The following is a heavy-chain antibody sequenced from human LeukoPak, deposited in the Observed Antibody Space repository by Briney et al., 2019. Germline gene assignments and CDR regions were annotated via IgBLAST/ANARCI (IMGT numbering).Heavy chain of an antibody. Sequence: SVKVSCKASGFTFTSSAVQWVRQARGQRLEWIGWIVVGSGNTNYAQKFQERVTITGDMSTSTAYMELSSLRSGDTAVYYCAADFGRGGGDYWGQGTLVTVSS. CDR2: IVVGSGNT. CDR1: GFTFTSSA. CDR3: AADFGRGGGDY. V-gene: IGHV1-58*01. J-gene: IGHJ4*02. D-gene: IGHD3/OR15-3a*01.